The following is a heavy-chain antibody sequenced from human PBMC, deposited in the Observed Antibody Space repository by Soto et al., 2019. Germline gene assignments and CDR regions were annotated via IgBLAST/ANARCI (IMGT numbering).Heavy chain of an antibody. CDR3: AREAGVGYCSSTSCYPMKYYYYGMDV. J-gene: IGHJ6*02. CDR2: TYYRSKWYN. Sequence: PSQTLSLTCAISGDSVSSNSAAWNWIRQSPSRGLEWLGRTYYRSKWYNDYAVSVKSRITINPDTSKNQFSLQLNSVTPEDTAVYYCAREAGVGYCSSTSCYPMKYYYYGMDVWGRGTTVTVYS. D-gene: IGHD2-2*01. CDR1: GDSVSSNSAA. V-gene: IGHV6-1*01.